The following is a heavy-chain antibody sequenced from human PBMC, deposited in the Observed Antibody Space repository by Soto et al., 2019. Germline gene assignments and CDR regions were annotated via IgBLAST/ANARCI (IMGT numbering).Heavy chain of an antibody. CDR1: GFSFKTYW. J-gene: IGHJ3*02. Sequence: GRSLRLSGEVSGFSFKTYWISWVRQAPGKGIEWLANLHADANTKYYVDSVTGRLTILGDSGGKSLFLKMASLRSEDTAVYFCGAYNPARHDAFDIWGQGTLVTVSS. CDR2: LHADANTK. CDR3: GAYNPARHDAFDI. V-gene: IGHV3-7*01. D-gene: IGHD1-20*01.